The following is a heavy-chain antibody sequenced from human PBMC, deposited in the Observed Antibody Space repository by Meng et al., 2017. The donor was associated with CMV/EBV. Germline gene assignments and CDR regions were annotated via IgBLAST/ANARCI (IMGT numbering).Heavy chain of an antibody. Sequence: LTCAASGFTVSDYYMSWIRQPPGKGLEWVSYISSSGSTIYYAGSVKGRFTISRDNAKNSLYLQMNSLRAEDTAVYYCAVEGRYQLLYWFDPWGQGTLVTVSS. CDR1: GFTVSDYY. J-gene: IGHJ5*02. CDR3: AVEGRYQLLYWFDP. D-gene: IGHD2-2*01. CDR2: ISSSGSTI. V-gene: IGHV3-11*01.